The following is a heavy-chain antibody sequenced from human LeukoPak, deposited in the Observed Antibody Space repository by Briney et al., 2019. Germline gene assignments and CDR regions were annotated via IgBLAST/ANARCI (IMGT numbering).Heavy chain of an antibody. Sequence: ASVKVSCKASGYTFTSYYMHWVRQAPGQGLEWMGIINPSGGSTSYAQKFQGRVTMTRDTSTSTVYMELSSLRSEDTAVYSCARDPRSGKVALDAFDIWGQGTMVTVSS. CDR1: GYTFTSYY. V-gene: IGHV1-46*03. CDR2: INPSGGST. CDR3: ARDPRSGKVALDAFDI. J-gene: IGHJ3*02.